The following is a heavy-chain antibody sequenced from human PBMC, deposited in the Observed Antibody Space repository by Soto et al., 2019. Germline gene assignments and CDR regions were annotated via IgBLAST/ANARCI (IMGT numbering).Heavy chain of an antibody. D-gene: IGHD5-18*01. V-gene: IGHV4-34*01. J-gene: IGHJ6*02. CDR3: VRGYSSKHEGYYGMDV. CDR1: GGSFSGYY. Sequence: QVQLQQWGAGLLKPSETLSLTCAVYGGSFSGYYWSWIRQPPGKGLEWIGEINHSGSTNYNPSLKSRVTISVDTSKNQLSLKLSSVTAADTAVYYCVRGYSSKHEGYYGMDVWGQGTTVTVSS. CDR2: INHSGST.